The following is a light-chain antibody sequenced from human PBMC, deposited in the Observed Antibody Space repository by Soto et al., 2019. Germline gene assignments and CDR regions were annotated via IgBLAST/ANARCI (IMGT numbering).Light chain of an antibody. CDR1: QTISSK. V-gene: IGKV3-15*01. CDR3: QQDYSWRT. J-gene: IGKJ1*01. Sequence: EIVMTQSPTTLSVSPGESATLSCRASQTISSKLAWYQQKPGQAPRLLIYAASTRATGIPARFTGSGSGTDFTRTISSQQSEDFAVYYCQQDYSWRTFGQVTNMDIK. CDR2: AAS.